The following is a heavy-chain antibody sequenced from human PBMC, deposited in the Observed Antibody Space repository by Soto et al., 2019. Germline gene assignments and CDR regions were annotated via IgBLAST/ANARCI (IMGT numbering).Heavy chain of an antibody. V-gene: IGHV1-18*04. J-gene: IGHJ6*02. Sequence: PSVNTSCNTYCYTFPIYCLIWVLQAPGRGLEWMGWISAYNGNTNYAQKLQGRVTMTTDTSTSTAYMELRSLRSDDTAVYYCARDISGSGSYYYYGMDVWGQGTTVPSP. CDR2: ISAYNGNT. D-gene: IGHD6-19*01. CDR1: CYTFPIYC. CDR3: ARDISGSGSYYYYGMDV.